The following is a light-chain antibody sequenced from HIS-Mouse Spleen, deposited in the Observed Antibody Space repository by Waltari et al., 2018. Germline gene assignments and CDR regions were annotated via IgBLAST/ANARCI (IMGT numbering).Light chain of an antibody. V-gene: IGLV3-10*01. J-gene: IGLJ2*01. CDR3: YSTDSSGNHRV. Sequence: SYELTQPPSVSVSPVQTARITCPGDAFPKKYAYWHQHKPGQAPVLVIYEDSKRPSGIPERFSGSSSGTMATLTISGAQVEDEADYYCYSTDSSGNHRVFGGGTKLTVL. CDR1: AFPKKY. CDR2: EDS.